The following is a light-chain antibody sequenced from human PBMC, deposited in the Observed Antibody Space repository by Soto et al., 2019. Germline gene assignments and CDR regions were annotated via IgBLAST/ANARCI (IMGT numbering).Light chain of an antibody. V-gene: IGLV3-21*04. CDR3: QVWDSSSDPGI. CDR2: YDN. Sequence: SYELTQPPSVSVAPGKTARITCGGNNIGSKSVHWYKQRQGQAPVLVIYYDNDRPSGIPERFSGSNSGNTATLTISRVEAGDEADYYCQVWDSSSDPGIFGGGTKLTVL. J-gene: IGLJ2*01. CDR1: NIGSKS.